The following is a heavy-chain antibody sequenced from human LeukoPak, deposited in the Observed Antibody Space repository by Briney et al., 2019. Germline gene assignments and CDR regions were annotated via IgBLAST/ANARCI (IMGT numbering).Heavy chain of an antibody. Sequence: GGSLRLSCAASGFTFSSYSMNWVRQAPGKGLEWVSSISSSSSYIYYADSVKGRFTISRDNAKNSLYLQMNSLRAEDTAVYYCASVVVAATGGFDPWGQGTLVTVSS. CDR1: GFTFSSYS. D-gene: IGHD2-15*01. CDR2: ISSSSSYI. J-gene: IGHJ5*02. V-gene: IGHV3-21*01. CDR3: ASVVVAATGGFDP.